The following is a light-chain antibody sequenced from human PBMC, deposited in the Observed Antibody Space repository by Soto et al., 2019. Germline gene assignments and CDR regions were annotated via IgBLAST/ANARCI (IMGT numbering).Light chain of an antibody. V-gene: IGLV2-14*01. CDR1: SSDVGGYNY. CDR2: DVS. J-gene: IGLJ1*01. Sequence: QSVLTQPASVSGSPGQSITICCTGTSSDVGGYNYVSWYQQHPGKAPKLILYDVSSRPSGVSNRFSGSKSGNTASLTISGLQAEDEADYYCSSYTSSSFYVFGTGTKVTVL. CDR3: SSYTSSSFYV.